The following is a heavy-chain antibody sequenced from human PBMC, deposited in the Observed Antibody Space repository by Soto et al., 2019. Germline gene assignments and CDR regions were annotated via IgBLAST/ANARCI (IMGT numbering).Heavy chain of an antibody. CDR3: AKALEGYCTTTSCYTYFGLDV. D-gene: IGHD2-2*01. J-gene: IGHJ6*02. CDR2: ISYYGSNK. Sequence: GALRISCSASGCTFSSYVMHWVRQAPGKGLEWVAVISYYGSNKYYADSVKGRFTIARDNSKHTLYLQMNSLRPEDTAVYYCAKALEGYCTTTSCYTYFGLDVWGQGTTVTVSS. V-gene: IGHV3-30*18. CDR1: GCTFSSYV.